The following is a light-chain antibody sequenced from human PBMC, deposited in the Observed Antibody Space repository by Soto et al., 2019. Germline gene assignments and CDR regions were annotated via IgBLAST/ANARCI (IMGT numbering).Light chain of an antibody. Sequence: ETVLTQSPGTLSLSPGERATVSCRASQSVGGSSLAWYQQRPGQAPRLLIYDTSKRATGIPDRFSGSGSGTDFTLTISRLEPEDFAFYYCQQYQNSPRTFGQGTKVEIK. CDR3: QQYQNSPRT. V-gene: IGKV3-20*01. J-gene: IGKJ1*01. CDR1: QSVGGSS. CDR2: DTS.